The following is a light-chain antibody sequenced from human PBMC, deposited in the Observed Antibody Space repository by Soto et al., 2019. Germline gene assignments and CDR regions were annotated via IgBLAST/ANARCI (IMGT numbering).Light chain of an antibody. CDR2: AAS. CDR1: QGINNY. J-gene: IGKJ1*01. CDR3: QQYDSYPRR. Sequence: DVQMTQSPSSLSASVGDRVTITCRASQGINNYLAWFQQKPGKAPTSLIYAASSLQTGVPSKFSGSGSGTDCTLTISSLQPEDVATYYCQQYDSYPRRFGQGTRVDIK. V-gene: IGKV1-16*02.